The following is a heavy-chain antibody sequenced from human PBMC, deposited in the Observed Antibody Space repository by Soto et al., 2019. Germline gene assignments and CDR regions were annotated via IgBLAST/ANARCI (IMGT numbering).Heavy chain of an antibody. Sequence: QVQLVQSGAEVKKPGASVKVSCKTSGDDFKNYGVRWVRQAPGQGLEWMGGIDPGCGSAKYGQILQGRVTITAADLTTTTYMELSGLNPEDTAIYYCATEIAATGFHFWGQGNLVIVS. CDR2: IDPGCGSA. CDR3: ATEIAATGFHF. D-gene: IGHD3-9*01. J-gene: IGHJ4*02. CDR1: GDDFKNYG. V-gene: IGHV1-69*12.